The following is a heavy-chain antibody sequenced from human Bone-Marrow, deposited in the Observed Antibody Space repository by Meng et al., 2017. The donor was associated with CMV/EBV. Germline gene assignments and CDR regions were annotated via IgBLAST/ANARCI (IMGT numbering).Heavy chain of an antibody. CDR1: GFTFTSSA. CDR3: ARAHYYDSSGYRH. D-gene: IGHD3-22*01. V-gene: IGHV1-58*01. J-gene: IGHJ4*02. CDR2: IVVGSGNT. Sequence: SVKVSCKASGFTFTSSAVQWVRQARGQRLEWIGWIVVGSGNTNYAQKFQERVTITRDTSTSTVYMELSSLRSEDTAVYYCARAHYYDSSGYRHWGQGTLVTVSS.